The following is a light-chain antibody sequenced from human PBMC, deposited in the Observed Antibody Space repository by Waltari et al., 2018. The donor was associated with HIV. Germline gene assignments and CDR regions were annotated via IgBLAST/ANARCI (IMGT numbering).Light chain of an antibody. Sequence: AIQMTKSPSSLSAAVGDRVTITCRASQGIRNDLGWYQQKPGKAPKLLIYAASSLPSWVPSRFTGNGSGTDFTLPISSLRLEDFATYYCLQDFNYLVTLGPGTQVDLK. CDR3: LQDFNYLVT. CDR1: QGIRND. J-gene: IGKJ3*01. CDR2: AAS. V-gene: IGKV1-6*01.